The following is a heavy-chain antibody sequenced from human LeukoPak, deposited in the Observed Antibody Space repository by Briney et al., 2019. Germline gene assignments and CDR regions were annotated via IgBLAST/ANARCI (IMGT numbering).Heavy chain of an antibody. CDR1: GYTSTSYY. CDR2: INPSGGST. V-gene: IGHV1-46*01. D-gene: IGHD2-2*01. Sequence: GASVKVSCKASGYTSTSYYMHWVRRAPGQGLEWMGIINPSGGSTSYAQKFQGRVTMTRDMSTSTVYMELSSLRSEDTAVYYCARARTNQPNYWGQGTLVTVSS. J-gene: IGHJ4*02. CDR3: ARARTNQPNY.